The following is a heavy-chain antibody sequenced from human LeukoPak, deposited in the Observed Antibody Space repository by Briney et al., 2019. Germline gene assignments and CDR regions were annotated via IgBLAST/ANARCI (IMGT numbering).Heavy chain of an antibody. CDR3: AKESEIDY. CDR2: IRYDGSRK. Sequence: GGSLRLSCAASGFTFSSYGMHWVRQAPGKELEWVAFIRYDGSRKYYADSVKGRFTISKDNSKNTLYLQMNSLRAEDTAVYYCAKESEIDYWGQGTLVTVSS. V-gene: IGHV3-30*02. CDR1: GFTFSSYG. J-gene: IGHJ4*02.